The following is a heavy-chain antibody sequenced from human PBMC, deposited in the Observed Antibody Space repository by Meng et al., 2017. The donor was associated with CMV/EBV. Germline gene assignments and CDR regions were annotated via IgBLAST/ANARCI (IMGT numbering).Heavy chain of an antibody. CDR2: ISGSGGST. V-gene: IGHV3-23*01. CDR3: AKGTPDIVVVVAANGPVVY. J-gene: IGHJ4*02. D-gene: IGHD2-15*01. Sequence: FSSYAMSWIRQARGKGMEWVSAISGSGGSTYYTDSVKGRFTISRDNSKNTLYLQMNSLRAEDTAVYYCAKGTPDIVVVVAANGPVVYWGQGTLVTVSS. CDR1: FSSYA.